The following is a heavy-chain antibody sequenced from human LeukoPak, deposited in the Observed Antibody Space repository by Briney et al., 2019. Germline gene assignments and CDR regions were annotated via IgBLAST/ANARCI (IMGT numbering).Heavy chain of an antibody. Sequence: GGALRLSCAASGFTFSSYEMNWVRQAPGKGLEWVSYISSSAGTTYYADSVKGRFTISRANAKNSLYLQMNSLRAEDTAVYFCARQQQQLWYDWGQGTLVTVSS. CDR3: ARQQQQLWYD. J-gene: IGHJ4*02. CDR1: GFTFSSYE. CDR2: ISSSAGTT. D-gene: IGHD5-18*01. V-gene: IGHV3-48*03.